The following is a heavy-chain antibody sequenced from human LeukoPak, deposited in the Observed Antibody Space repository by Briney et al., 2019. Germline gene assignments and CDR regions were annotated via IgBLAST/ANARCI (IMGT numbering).Heavy chain of an antibody. D-gene: IGHD3-22*01. CDR2: IRSKAYGRTT. V-gene: IGHV3-49*04. CDR3: TRRYNYDSSGYYYVRDAFDI. CDR1: GFTFGDYV. J-gene: IGHJ3*02. Sequence: GGSLRLSCTASGFTFGDYVMSWVRKAPGKGLEWVGFIRSKAYGRTTKNAASVKGRFTISRDDSRSIAYLQMNSLKTEDTAVYYCTRRYNYDSSGYYYVRDAFDIWGQGTMVTVSS.